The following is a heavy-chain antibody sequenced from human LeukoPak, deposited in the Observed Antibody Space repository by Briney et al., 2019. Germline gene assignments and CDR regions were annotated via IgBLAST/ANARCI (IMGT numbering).Heavy chain of an antibody. J-gene: IGHJ5*02. Sequence: SQTLSLACTVSGGSISSGGYYWSWIRQHPGKGLEWIGYIYYSGSTYYNPSLKSRVTISVDTSKNQFSLKLSSVTAADTAVYYCARGGRYYYGSWFDPWGQGTLVTVSS. CDR3: ARGGRYYYGSWFDP. CDR1: GGSISSGGYY. D-gene: IGHD3-10*01. CDR2: IYYSGST. V-gene: IGHV4-31*03.